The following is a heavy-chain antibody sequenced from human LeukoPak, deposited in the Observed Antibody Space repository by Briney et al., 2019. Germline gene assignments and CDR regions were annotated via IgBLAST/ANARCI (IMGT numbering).Heavy chain of an antibody. Sequence: ASVKVSRKASGYTFTGYYMHWVRQAPGQGVEGIGWINPNSGGTNYAQKFQGRVTMTRETSISTAYMELSRLRSDDTAVYYCARASSFFPFDYWGQGTLVTVSS. CDR1: GYTFTGYY. V-gene: IGHV1-2*02. CDR2: INPNSGGT. D-gene: IGHD2-2*01. CDR3: ARASSFFPFDY. J-gene: IGHJ4*02.